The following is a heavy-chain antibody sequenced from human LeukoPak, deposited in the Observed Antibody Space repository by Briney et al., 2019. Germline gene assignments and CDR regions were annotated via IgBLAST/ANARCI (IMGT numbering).Heavy chain of an antibody. V-gene: IGHV3-7*01. J-gene: IGHJ6*03. D-gene: IGHD3-3*01. CDR2: INQDGSEK. Sequence: GGSLRLSCGASGFTLKNYWKSWVRQAPGKGLEWVANINQDGSEKYYVDSVKGRLTISRDNAKNSLYLQMNSLRAEDTAVYYCARDQGFSYYYYYMDVWGKGTTVTVSS. CDR3: ARDQGFSYYYYYMDV. CDR1: GFTLKNYW.